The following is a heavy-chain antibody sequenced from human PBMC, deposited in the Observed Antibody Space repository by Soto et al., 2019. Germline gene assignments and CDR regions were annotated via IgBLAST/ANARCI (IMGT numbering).Heavy chain of an antibody. CDR3: AKDVLRFLEWLAFYGMDV. Sequence: QVQLVESGGGVVQPGRSLRLSCAASGFTFSSYGMHWVRQAPGKGLEWVAVISYDGSNKYYADSVKGRFTISRDNSKNPLYLLMNSLRAEDTAVSYWAKDVLRFLEWLAFYGMDVWGQGTTVTVSS. D-gene: IGHD3-3*01. CDR2: ISYDGSNK. CDR1: GFTFSSYG. V-gene: IGHV3-30*18. J-gene: IGHJ6*02.